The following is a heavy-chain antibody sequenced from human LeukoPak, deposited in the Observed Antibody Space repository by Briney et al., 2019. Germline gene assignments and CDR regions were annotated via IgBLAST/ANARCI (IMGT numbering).Heavy chain of an antibody. CDR2: ISSSGSTI. CDR3: VRDYRACFDY. V-gene: IGHV3-11*01. J-gene: IGHJ4*02. CDR1: EFTFSDYY. D-gene: IGHD3-16*02. Sequence: GGSLRLSCAASEFTFSDYYMSWIRQAPAKGLEWVSYISSSGSTIYYADSVKGRFTISRDNAKNSLYLQMNSLRAEDTAVYYCVRDYRACFDYWGQGTLVTVSS.